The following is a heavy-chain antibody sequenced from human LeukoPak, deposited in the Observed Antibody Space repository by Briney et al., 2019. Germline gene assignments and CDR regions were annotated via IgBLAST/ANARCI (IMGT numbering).Heavy chain of an antibody. CDR2: ISNDGNNK. D-gene: IGHD1-26*01. CDR3: ARGGGGSPLDY. J-gene: IGHJ4*02. CDR1: GFTFSSYA. Sequence: GSLRLSCAASGFTFSSYAMHWVRQAPGKGLEWVAVISNDGNNKYYVDSVKGRFIISRDNSKNTLYLQMNSLSAEDTAVYYCARGGGGSPLDYWGQGTLVTVSP. V-gene: IGHV3-30*04.